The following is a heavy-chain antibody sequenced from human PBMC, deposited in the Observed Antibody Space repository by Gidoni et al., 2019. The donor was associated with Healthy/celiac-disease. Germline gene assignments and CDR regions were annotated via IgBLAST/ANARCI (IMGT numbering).Heavy chain of an antibody. V-gene: IGHV1-3*01. CDR3: ARDIFQGELRGTRWDY. Sequence: QVQLVQSGAEVKKPGASVKVSCKAPGYTFTSYAMHWVRQAPGQSLEWMGWLNAGNGNTKYSQKFQGRVTITRDTSASTAYMELSSLRSEDTAVYYCARDIFQGELRGTRWDYWGQGTLVTVSS. CDR2: LNAGNGNT. D-gene: IGHD3-16*01. CDR1: GYTFTSYA. J-gene: IGHJ4*02.